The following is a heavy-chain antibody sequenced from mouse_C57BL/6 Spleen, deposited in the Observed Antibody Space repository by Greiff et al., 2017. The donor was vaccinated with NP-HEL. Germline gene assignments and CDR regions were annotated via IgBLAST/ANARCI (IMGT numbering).Heavy chain of an antibody. CDR1: GFTFSDYG. D-gene: IGHD3-3*01. J-gene: IGHJ4*01. V-gene: IGHV5-17*01. CDR2: ISSGSSTI. Sequence: EVQLVESGGGLVKPGGSLKLSCAASGFTFSDYGMHWVRQAPEKGLEWVAYISSGSSTIYYAATVKGRFPISRDNAKNTLFLQMTSQRSEDTARYYCARPGQDAMDYWGQGTSVTVSS. CDR3: ARPGQDAMDY.